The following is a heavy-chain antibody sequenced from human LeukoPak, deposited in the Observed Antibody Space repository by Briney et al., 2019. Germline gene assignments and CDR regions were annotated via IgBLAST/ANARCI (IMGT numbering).Heavy chain of an antibody. CDR3: ARVSGYYGTGTYYLDN. Sequence: PSQTLSLTCTVSGGSISSGDFYWSWIRQPPGKGLQWIGYIYSSGGAYYHPSLKSRLTISLDKSKNQFSLKVTSVTAADTAVYYCARVSGYYGTGTYYLDNWGQGTLVTVSS. CDR2: IYSSGGA. V-gene: IGHV4-30-4*08. J-gene: IGHJ4*02. CDR1: GGSISSGDFY. D-gene: IGHD3-10*01.